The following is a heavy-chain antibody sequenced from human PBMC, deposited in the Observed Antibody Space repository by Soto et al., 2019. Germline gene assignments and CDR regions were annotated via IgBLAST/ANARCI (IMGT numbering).Heavy chain of an antibody. V-gene: IGHV4-39*01. CDR2: IYYSGST. CDR3: ARLLGARRPYYYYYMDV. J-gene: IGHJ6*03. Sequence: SETLSLTCTVSGGSISSSSYYWGWIRQPPGKGLEWIGSIYYSGSTYYNPSLKSRVTISVDTSKNQFSLKLSSVTAADTAVYYCARLLGARRPYYYYYMDVWGKGTTVTVSS. CDR1: GGSISSSSYY.